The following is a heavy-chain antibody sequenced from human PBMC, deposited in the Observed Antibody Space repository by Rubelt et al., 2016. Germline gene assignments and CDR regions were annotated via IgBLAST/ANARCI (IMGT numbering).Heavy chain of an antibody. Sequence: QVQLQESGPGLVKPSETLSLTCTVSGGSISGYYWSWIRQPPGKGLEWIGYIYYSGSTNYNPSLKSRATISLDTSKNQLSRKLSSVTAADTAVYYCARSPRRSPFEYFDYWGQGTLVTVSS. CDR3: ARSPRRSPFEYFDY. CDR2: IYYSGST. V-gene: IGHV4-59*08. D-gene: IGHD6-13*01. J-gene: IGHJ4*02. CDR1: GGSISGYY.